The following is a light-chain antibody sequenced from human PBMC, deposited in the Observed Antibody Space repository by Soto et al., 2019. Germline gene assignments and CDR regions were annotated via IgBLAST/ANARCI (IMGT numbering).Light chain of an antibody. V-gene: IGKV1-33*01. CDR2: DAS. J-gene: IGKJ5*01. CDR1: QNINNY. CDR3: QQYENLPP. Sequence: DIQMTQAPSSLSASVGDRVTITCQASQNINNYLNWYQQKPGRAPKLLIYDASNLEAGVPSRFRGSGSGTDFTFTISRLQPEDIVTYYCQQYENLPPFGQGTRLESK.